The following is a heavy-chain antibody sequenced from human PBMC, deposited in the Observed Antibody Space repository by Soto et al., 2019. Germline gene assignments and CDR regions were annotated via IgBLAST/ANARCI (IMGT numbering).Heavy chain of an antibody. J-gene: IGHJ4*02. V-gene: IGHV2-5*08. D-gene: IGHD3-22*01. Sequence: QESGPGLVKPSETLSLTCTVSGGSISSYYWSWIRQPPGRRLEWLALIYWDDDKHYRSSLKSRLTITKDTSKNQVILTMTNMDPVDTAAYYCAHPSGNYFPPYFDYWGQGTLVTVSS. CDR3: AHPSGNYFPPYFDY. CDR2: IYWDDDK. CDR1: GGSISSYYW.